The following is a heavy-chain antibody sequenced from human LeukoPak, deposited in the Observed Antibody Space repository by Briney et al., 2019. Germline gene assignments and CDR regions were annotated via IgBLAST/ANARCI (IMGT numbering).Heavy chain of an antibody. Sequence: GGYLRLSCAASGFTVSNNYMSWVRQAPGKGLEWVSVIYSGDNTYYVESVKGRFTISRDNSKNTLFLQMNRLRAEDTAVYYCAGRRVLDASFDYWGQGTLVTVSS. D-gene: IGHD3-16*01. CDR3: AGRRVLDASFDY. CDR2: IYSGDNT. CDR1: GFTVSNNY. V-gene: IGHV3-66*02. J-gene: IGHJ4*02.